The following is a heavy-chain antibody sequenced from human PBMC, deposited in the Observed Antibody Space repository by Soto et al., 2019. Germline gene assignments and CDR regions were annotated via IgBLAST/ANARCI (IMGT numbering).Heavy chain of an antibody. J-gene: IGHJ4*02. CDR3: ARHEGYSAWDY. D-gene: IGHD2-2*02. V-gene: IGHV4-39*01. CDR2: IYYSGSN. Sequence: QLQLQESAPGLVKPSETLSLTCTVSGGSISSSSYYWGWIRQPPGKGLEWIGSIYYSGSNYFHPSLKSRATISVDTSKMQVSLKLGSVTGADTGVYYCARHEGYSAWDYWGQGTLVTVSS. CDR1: GGSISSSSYY.